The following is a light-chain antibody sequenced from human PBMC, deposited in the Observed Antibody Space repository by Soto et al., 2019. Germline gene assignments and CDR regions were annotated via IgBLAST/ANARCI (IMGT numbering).Light chain of an antibody. CDR3: QQYVRAPWT. CDR2: GAS. J-gene: IGKJ1*01. CDR1: QSVSSGH. V-gene: IGKV3-20*01. Sequence: DIVLTQSPGTLSLSPGERASLSCRASQSVSSGHLAWYQQKPGQAPRLLIYGASSRATGIPDRFSGSGSGTDFTLTISRLEPEDFAVYYCQQYVRAPWTFGQGTKVDIK.